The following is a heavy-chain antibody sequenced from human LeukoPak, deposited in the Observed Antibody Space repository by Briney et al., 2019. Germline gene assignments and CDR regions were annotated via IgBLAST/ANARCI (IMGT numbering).Heavy chain of an antibody. D-gene: IGHD3-22*01. V-gene: IGHV1-2*02. J-gene: IGHJ4*02. CDR1: GYTFTYYY. CDR2: INPVTGGT. CDR3: ARANGIYESRGYAYGE. Sequence: ASVKVSCRASGYTFTYYYIHWMRQAPGQRLEWMGWINPVTGGTSYSWRFQGRVSMTRDRSISTAYLELTRLTTDDTAVYFCARANGIYESRGYAYGEWGQGTLVTVSS.